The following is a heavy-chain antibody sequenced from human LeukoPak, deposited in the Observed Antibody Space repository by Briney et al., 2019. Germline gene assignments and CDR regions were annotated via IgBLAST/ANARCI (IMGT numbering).Heavy chain of an antibody. Sequence: PGGSLRLSCAASGFTFSSYAMNCVRPAPGKGLEWVSAIGGSGGTYHADSVKGRFTISRDISKNTLYLQMNSLRAEDTAVYYCAKESGSYAKPFDYWGQGTLVTVSS. D-gene: IGHD3-16*01. CDR1: GFTFSSYA. J-gene: IGHJ4*02. CDR3: AKESGSYAKPFDY. CDR2: IGGSGGT. V-gene: IGHV3-23*01.